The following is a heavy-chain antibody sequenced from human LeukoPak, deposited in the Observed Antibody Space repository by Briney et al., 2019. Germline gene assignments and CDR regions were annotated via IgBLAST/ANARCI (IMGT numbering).Heavy chain of an antibody. J-gene: IGHJ5*02. CDR2: INADNGNT. CDR1: GYTFTSYA. Sequence: GASVKVSCKASGYTFTSYAMHWVRQAPGQRLEWMGWINADNGNTKYSQKFQGRVTITRDTSASTAYMELSSLRSEDTAVYYCARGFGRFPRSTMVPGSPRSDWVDPWGQGTLVTVPS. D-gene: IGHD3-10*01. CDR3: ARGFGRFPRSTMVPGSPRSDWVDP. V-gene: IGHV1-3*01.